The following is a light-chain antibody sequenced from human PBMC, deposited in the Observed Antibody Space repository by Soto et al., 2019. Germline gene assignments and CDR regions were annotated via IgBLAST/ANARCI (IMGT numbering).Light chain of an antibody. CDR2: DVS. CDR3: SSFTSILGL. V-gene: IGLV2-14*03. J-gene: IGLJ2*01. Sequence: QAVVTQPASVSGSPGQSITISCTGAVSEVAGYTYVSWYQQHPGKGPKVIIYDVSNRPSGVSNRFSGSKSGTTASLTISGLQAEDEADYYCSSFTSILGLFGGGTKLTVL. CDR1: VSEVAGYTY.